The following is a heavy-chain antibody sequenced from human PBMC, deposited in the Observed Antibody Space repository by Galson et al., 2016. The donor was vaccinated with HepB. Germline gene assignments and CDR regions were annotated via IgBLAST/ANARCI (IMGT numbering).Heavy chain of an antibody. CDR2: IYSGGST. Sequence: LRLSCAASGFTVSNNYMRWVRQAPGKGPEWVTLIYSGGSTYYADSVKGRFTISRDSSKNTLYLQMNSLRAEDTAVYYCARNRHCSGGSCYGAWGQGTLVTVSS. CDR1: GFTVSNNY. CDR3: ARNRHCSGGSCYGA. D-gene: IGHD2-15*01. J-gene: IGHJ5*02. V-gene: IGHV3-66*01.